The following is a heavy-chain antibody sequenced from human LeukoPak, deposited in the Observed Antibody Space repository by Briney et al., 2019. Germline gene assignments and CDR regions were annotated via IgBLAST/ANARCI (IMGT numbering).Heavy chain of an antibody. J-gene: IGHJ6*03. CDR2: ISSSGSTI. CDR3: ARSSGYYLYYYYYYMDV. V-gene: IGHV3-11*04. D-gene: IGHD3-3*01. Sequence: GGSLRLSCAASGFTFSDYYMSWIRQAPGKGLEWVSYISSSGSTIYYADSVKGRFTISRDNAKNSLYLQMNSLRAEGTAVYYCARSSGYYLYYYYYYMDVWGKGTTVTVSS. CDR1: GFTFSDYY.